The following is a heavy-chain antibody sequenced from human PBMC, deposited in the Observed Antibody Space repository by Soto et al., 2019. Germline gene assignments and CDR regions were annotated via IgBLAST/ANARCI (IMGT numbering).Heavy chain of an antibody. D-gene: IGHD6-19*01. CDR2: IYYSGST. J-gene: IGHJ4*02. V-gene: IGHV4-31*03. CDR1: GGSISSGGYY. Sequence: QVQLQESGPGLVKPSQTLSLTCTVSGGSISSGGYYWSWIRQHPGKGLEWIGYIYYSGSTYYNPSLRSRVTISVDTSKNQFSLKLSSVPAADTAVYYCARYGAVATFDYWGQGTLVTVSS. CDR3: ARYGAVATFDY.